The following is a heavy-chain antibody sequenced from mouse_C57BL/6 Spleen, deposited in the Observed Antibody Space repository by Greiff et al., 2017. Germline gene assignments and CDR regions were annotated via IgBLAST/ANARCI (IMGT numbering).Heavy chain of an antibody. V-gene: IGHV1-82*01. CDR3: ARGGETGKDY. J-gene: IGHJ2*01. CDR1: GYAFSSSW. D-gene: IGHD4-1*01. Sequence: VQLQQSGPELVKPGASVKISCKASGYAFSSSWMNWVKQRPGKGLEWIGRIYPGDGDTNYNGKFKGKATLTADKSSSTAYMQLSSLTSEDSAVYFCARGGETGKDYWGQGTTLTVSS. CDR2: IYPGDGDT.